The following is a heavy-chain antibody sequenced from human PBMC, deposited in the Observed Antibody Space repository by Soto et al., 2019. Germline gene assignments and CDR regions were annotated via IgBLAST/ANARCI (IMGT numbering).Heavy chain of an antibody. D-gene: IGHD5-12*01. Sequence: SETRSLTCTLSVFSLITFCCGWVRQSPVRGLEWIGYIYYSVSTNYNPSLKSRGTISLDTSKNQFSLKLSSVTAAETDVYYCATGGGTEIATGLDVWGQGTPVTVSS. J-gene: IGHJ6*02. CDR2: IYYSVST. V-gene: IGHV4-59*01. CDR3: ATGGGTEIATGLDV. CDR1: VFSLITFC.